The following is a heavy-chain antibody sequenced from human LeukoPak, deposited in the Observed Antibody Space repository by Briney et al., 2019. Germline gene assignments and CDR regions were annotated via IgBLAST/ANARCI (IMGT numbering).Heavy chain of an antibody. CDR3: AGGGAKDFWSGYSLDY. CDR2: IYYSGST. J-gene: IGHJ4*02. V-gene: IGHV4-59*01. CDR1: GGSISSYY. Sequence: SETLSLTCTVSGGSISSYYWSWIRQPPGKGLEWIGYIYYSGSTNYNPSLKSRVTISVDTSKNQFSLKLSSVTAADTAVYYCAGGGAKDFWSGYSLDYWGQGTLVTVSS. D-gene: IGHD3-3*01.